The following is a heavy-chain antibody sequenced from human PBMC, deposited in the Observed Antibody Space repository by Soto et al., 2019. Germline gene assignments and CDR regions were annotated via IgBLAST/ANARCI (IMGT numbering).Heavy chain of an antibody. CDR2: IPYDGSNK. CDR1: GFTFSSYG. CDR3: AKDLYSSSSDYYYGMDV. V-gene: IGHV3-30*18. Sequence: PGGSLRLSCAASGFTFSSYGMHWVRQAPGKGLEWVAVIPYDGSNKYYADSVKGRFTISRDNSKNTLYLQMNSLRAEDTAVYYCAKDLYSSSSDYYYGMDVWGQGTTVTVSS. J-gene: IGHJ6*02. D-gene: IGHD6-6*01.